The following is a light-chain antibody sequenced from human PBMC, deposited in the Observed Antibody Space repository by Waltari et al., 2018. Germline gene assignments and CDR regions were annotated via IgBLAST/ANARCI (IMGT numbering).Light chain of an antibody. Sequence: DIQMTQSPSSLSASVGDRVTITCRASQDISNHLAWFQQKPGNAPKSLIFGASSLQSGVPSKFSGSGSGTDFTLTISSLQPEDFATYYCQQYRSYPLTFGGGTKVEIK. V-gene: IGKV1-16*02. J-gene: IGKJ4*01. CDR2: GAS. CDR3: QQYRSYPLT. CDR1: QDISNH.